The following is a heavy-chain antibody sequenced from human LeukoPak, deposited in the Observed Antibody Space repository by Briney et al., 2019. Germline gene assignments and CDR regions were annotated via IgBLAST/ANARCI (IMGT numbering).Heavy chain of an antibody. J-gene: IGHJ5*02. Sequence: SETLSLTCAVSGGSITRGFSSWNWLRQPPGKGLEWIRYIYHSGRPYYNPSLKSRVSMSVDESKNHFSLILTSVTAADTAVYYCARGYRDSPEGFDPWGQGTLVIVSS. D-gene: IGHD4-17*01. V-gene: IGHV4-30-2*01. CDR3: ARGYRDSPEGFDP. CDR1: GGSITRGFSS. CDR2: IYHSGRP.